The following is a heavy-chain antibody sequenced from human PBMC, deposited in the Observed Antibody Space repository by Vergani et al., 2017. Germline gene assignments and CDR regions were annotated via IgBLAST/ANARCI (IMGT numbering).Heavy chain of an antibody. D-gene: IGHD2-15*01. J-gene: IGHJ4*02. CDR2: ISAYNGKT. CDR1: GYTFTSYY. CDR3: ASGYCSRVDCYKTYLEY. Sequence: QVQLVQSGAEVKKPGASVKVSCKASGYTFTSYYMHWVRQAPGQGLEWMGWISAYNGKTHYSQSLRNRVTMTIDTSTNTGYMELRTLSSDETAVYYCASGYCSRVDCYKTYLEYWGQGTRVTVSS. V-gene: IGHV1-18*04.